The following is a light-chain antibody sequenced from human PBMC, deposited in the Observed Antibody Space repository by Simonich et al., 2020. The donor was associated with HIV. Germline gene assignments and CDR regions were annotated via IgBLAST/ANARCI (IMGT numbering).Light chain of an antibody. J-gene: IGKJ4*01. Sequence: DIVMTQSPDSLGVSLGERATINSKSSKNFLYRSNNKNYLAWYQHKPGQPPKLLIYWASTREAGVPDRFSGSGSGTDFTLTISSLQAEDVAVYYCQQYYSFPLTFGGGTKVEIK. CDR2: WAS. CDR3: QQYYSFPLT. CDR1: KNFLYRSNNKNY. V-gene: IGKV4-1*01.